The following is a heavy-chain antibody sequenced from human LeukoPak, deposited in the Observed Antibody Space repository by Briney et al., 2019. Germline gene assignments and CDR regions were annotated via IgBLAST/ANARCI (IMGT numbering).Heavy chain of an antibody. CDR1: GGSISSYY. Sequence: SETLSLTCTVSGGSISSYYWSWIRQPPGKGLEWIGYIYYSGSTNYNTSLKSRVTISVDTSKNQFSLKLSSVTAADTAVYYCARHGSSWFHHNWFDPWGQGTLVTVSS. CDR2: IYYSGST. CDR3: ARHGSSWFHHNWFDP. V-gene: IGHV4-59*08. J-gene: IGHJ5*02. D-gene: IGHD6-13*01.